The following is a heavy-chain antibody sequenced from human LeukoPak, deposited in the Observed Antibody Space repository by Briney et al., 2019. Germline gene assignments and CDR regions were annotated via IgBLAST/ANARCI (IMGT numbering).Heavy chain of an antibody. CDR3: ARAESGGFGIN. CDR1: GGSFSGYY. J-gene: IGHJ4*02. CDR2: INHSGST. Sequence: PSETLSLTCAVYGGSFSGYYWSWIRQPPGKGLEWIGEINHSGSTNYNPSLKSRVTISVDTSKNQFSLKLSSVTAADTAVYYCARAESGGFGINWGQGTLVTVSS. V-gene: IGHV4-34*01. D-gene: IGHD3-10*01.